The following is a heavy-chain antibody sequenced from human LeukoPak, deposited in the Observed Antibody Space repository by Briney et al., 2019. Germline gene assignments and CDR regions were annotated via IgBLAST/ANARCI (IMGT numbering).Heavy chain of an antibody. J-gene: IGHJ5*02. CDR3: ARDRSPGIAVAGPNWFDP. CDR1: GFTFSDYY. CDR2: ITSSGSTI. D-gene: IGHD6-19*01. V-gene: IGHV3-11*04. Sequence: GGSLRLSCAASGFTFSDYYMSWIRQAPGRGLEWVSYITSSGSTIYYADSVKGRFTISRDNAKNSLYLQMNSLRAEDTAVYYCARDRSPGIAVAGPNWFDPWGQGTLVTVSS.